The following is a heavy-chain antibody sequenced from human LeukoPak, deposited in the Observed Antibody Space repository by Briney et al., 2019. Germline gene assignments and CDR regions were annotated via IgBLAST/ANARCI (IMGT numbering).Heavy chain of an antibody. CDR2: ISYDGSNK. CDR3: AKDKSRGRVVTAPGAY. J-gene: IGHJ4*02. CDR1: GFTFSSYG. Sequence: GGSLRLSCAASGFTFSSYGMHWVRQAPGKGVEGGAVISYDGSNKYYADSVKGRFTISRDNSKNTLYLQMNSLRAEDTAVYYCAKDKSRGRVVTAPGAYWGQGTLVTVSS. V-gene: IGHV3-30*18. D-gene: IGHD2-21*02.